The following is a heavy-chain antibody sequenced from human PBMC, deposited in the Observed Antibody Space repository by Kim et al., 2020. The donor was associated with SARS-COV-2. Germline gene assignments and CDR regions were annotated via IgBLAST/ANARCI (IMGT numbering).Heavy chain of an antibody. CDR2: ISSSSTI. CDR3: AREGSSWYDPLWYYYYYGMDV. J-gene: IGHJ6*02. D-gene: IGHD6-13*01. CDR1: GFTFSSYS. Sequence: GGSLRLSCAASGFTFSSYSMNWVRQAPGKALEWVSYISSSSTIYYADSVKGRFTISRDNAKNSLYLQMNSLRDEDTAVYYCAREGSSWYDPLWYYYYYGMDVWGQGTTVTVSS. V-gene: IGHV3-48*02.